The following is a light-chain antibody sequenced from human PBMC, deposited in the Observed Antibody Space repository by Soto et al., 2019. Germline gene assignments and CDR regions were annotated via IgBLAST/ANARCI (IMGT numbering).Light chain of an antibody. V-gene: IGLV1-51*02. J-gene: IGLJ1*01. CDR1: SSNIGNNY. CDR3: GTWDNSLSLPYV. CDR2: ENN. Sequence: QSVLTQPPSVSAAPGQKVTISCSGSSSNIGNNYVSWYQQLPGTAPKLLIFENNKRPSGIPDRFSASKSGTSATLAITGLQTGDADDYYCGTWDNSLSLPYVFGTGTKVTVL.